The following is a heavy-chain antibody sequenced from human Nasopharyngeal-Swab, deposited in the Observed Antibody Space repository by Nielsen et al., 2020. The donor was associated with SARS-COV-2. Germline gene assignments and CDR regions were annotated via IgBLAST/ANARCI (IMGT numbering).Heavy chain of an antibody. Sequence: AVKGSGKASGGTCSSYAISWVRQAPGQGLEWMGRIIPILGIANYAQKFQGRVTITVDKSTSTAYMELSSLRSEDTAVYYCARDPAYSSTPGDYWGQGTLVTVSS. CDR1: GGTCSSYA. CDR2: IIPILGIA. D-gene: IGHD6-13*01. V-gene: IGHV1-69*04. J-gene: IGHJ4*02. CDR3: ARDPAYSSTPGDY.